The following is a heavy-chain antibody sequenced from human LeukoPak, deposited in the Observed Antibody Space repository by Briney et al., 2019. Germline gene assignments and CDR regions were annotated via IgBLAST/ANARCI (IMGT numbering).Heavy chain of an antibody. CDR1: GFTFSSHA. V-gene: IGHV3-23*01. Sequence: GGSLRLSCAASGFTFSSHAMSWVRQAPGKGLEWVSAISNSGDSTFYADSVKGRLTISRDNSKSTLYLQMNSLRAEDTAVYYCASTGYGVRDYWGQGTLVTVSS. J-gene: IGHJ4*02. CDR3: ASTGYGVRDY. CDR2: ISNSGDST. D-gene: IGHD4-17*01.